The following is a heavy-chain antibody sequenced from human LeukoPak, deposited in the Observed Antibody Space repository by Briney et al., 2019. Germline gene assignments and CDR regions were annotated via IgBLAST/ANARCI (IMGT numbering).Heavy chain of an antibody. V-gene: IGHV4-34*01. CDR3: AREINYYDSSGYKTSPFDY. CDR1: GGSFSGYY. J-gene: IGHJ4*02. D-gene: IGHD3-22*01. CDR2: INHSGST. Sequence: SETLSLTCAVYGGSFSGYYWSWIRQPPGKGLEWIGEINHSGSTNYNPSLKSRVTMSVDTPKNHFSLRLSSVTAADTAVYYCAREINYYDSSGYKTSPFDYWGQGILVTVSS.